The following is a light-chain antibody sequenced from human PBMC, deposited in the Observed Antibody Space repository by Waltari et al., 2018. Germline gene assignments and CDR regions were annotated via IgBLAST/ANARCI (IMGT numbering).Light chain of an antibody. J-gene: IGLJ3*02. CDR3: SSFTSSSTWV. CDR2: DVS. Sequence: QSALTQPASVSGSPGQSITISCTGTTSDVGVYNYVSWYQQHPGKAPKLMIYDVSNRPSGVSNRLSGSKSGNTASLTISGLQAEDEADYYCSSFTSSSTWVFGGGTKLTVL. CDR1: TSDVGVYNY. V-gene: IGLV2-14*01.